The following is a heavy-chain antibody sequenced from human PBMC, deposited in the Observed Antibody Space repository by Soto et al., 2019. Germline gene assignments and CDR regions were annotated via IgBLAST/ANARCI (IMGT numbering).Heavy chain of an antibody. CDR2: MNPNSGNT. V-gene: IGHV1-8*01. CDR3: ARGPGIAAAVTDY. D-gene: IGHD6-13*01. Sequence: APVSVSCTASGYTFTSYGINWVRQATGQGLEWMGWMNPNSGNTGYAQKFQGRVTMTRNTSISTAYMELSSLRSEDTAVYYCARGPGIAAAVTDYWGQGTLVPVSS. CDR1: GYTFTSYG. J-gene: IGHJ4*02.